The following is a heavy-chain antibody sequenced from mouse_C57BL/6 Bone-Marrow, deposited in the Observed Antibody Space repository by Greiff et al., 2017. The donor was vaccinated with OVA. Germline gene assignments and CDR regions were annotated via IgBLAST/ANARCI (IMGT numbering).Heavy chain of an antibody. CDR3: ARCGVYGDWYFDV. J-gene: IGHJ1*03. V-gene: IGHV1-78*01. Sequence: QVQLQQSDAELVKPGASVKISCKVSGYTFTDHTIHWMKQRPEQGLEWIGYIYPRDGSTQYNEKFKGKATLTADKSSSTAYMQLNSLTSEDAAVYFCARCGVYGDWYFDVWGTGTTVTVSS. D-gene: IGHD1-1*02. CDR1: GYTFTDHT. CDR2: IYPRDGST.